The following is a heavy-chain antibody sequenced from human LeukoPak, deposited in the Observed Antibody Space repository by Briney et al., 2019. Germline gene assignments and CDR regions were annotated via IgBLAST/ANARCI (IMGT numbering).Heavy chain of an antibody. Sequence: GRSLRLSCAASGFTFSTYGMHWVRQAPGRGLEWVAIIWSDASEKYYGDSVKGRFTISRDNPNNTVSLQMNSLRAEDTAVYYCARRGSGTYNFDSWGQGTLVTVSS. J-gene: IGHJ4*02. CDR2: IWSDASEK. CDR1: GFTFSTYG. D-gene: IGHD1-26*01. V-gene: IGHV3-33*03. CDR3: ARRGSGTYNFDS.